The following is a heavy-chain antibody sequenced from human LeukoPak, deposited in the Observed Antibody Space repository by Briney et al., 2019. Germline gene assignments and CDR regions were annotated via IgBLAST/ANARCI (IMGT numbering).Heavy chain of an antibody. CDR2: INHSGST. Sequence: PSETLSLTCAVYGGSFSGYYWSWIRQPPGKGLEWIGEINHSGSTNYNPPLKSRVTISVDTSKNQFSLKLSSVTAADTAVYYCARGEAGSSSRGWFDPWGQGTLVTVSS. J-gene: IGHJ5*02. CDR1: GGSFSGYY. D-gene: IGHD6-6*01. V-gene: IGHV4-34*01. CDR3: ARGEAGSSSRGWFDP.